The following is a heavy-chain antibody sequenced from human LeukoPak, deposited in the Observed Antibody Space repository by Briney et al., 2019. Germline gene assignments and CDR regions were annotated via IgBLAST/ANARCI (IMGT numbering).Heavy chain of an antibody. CDR3: ARVGYCSGGSCSLKGYYYYYYMDV. CDR2: ISSSGSTI. Sequence: GGSLRLSCAASGFTFNINAMIWVRQAPGKGLEWVSYISSSGSTIYYADSVKGRFTISRDNAKNSLYLQMNSLRAEDTAVYYCARVGYCSGGSCSLKGYYYYYYMDVWGKGTTVTISS. J-gene: IGHJ6*03. V-gene: IGHV3-48*03. D-gene: IGHD2-15*01. CDR1: GFTFNINA.